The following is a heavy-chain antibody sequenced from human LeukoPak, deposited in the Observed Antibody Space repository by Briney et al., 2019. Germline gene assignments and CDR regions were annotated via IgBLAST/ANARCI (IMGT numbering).Heavy chain of an antibody. J-gene: IGHJ4*02. CDR3: ASHDSGYMTVG. D-gene: IGHD3-22*01. V-gene: IGHV4-39*01. CDR2: IYYSGST. CDR1: GGSISSSSYY. Sequence: NASETLSLTCTVSGGSISSSSYYWGWLRQPPGKGLEWIGSIYYSGSTYYNPSLKSRVTISVDTSKNQFSLKLSSVTAADTAVYYCASHDSGYMTVGWGQGTLVTVSS.